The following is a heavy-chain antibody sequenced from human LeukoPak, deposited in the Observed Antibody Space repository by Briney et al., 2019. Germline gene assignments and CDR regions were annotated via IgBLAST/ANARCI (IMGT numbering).Heavy chain of an antibody. D-gene: IGHD3-10*01. V-gene: IGHV1-18*01. Sequence: ASVKVSCKASGYTFTSYGISWVRQAPGQGLEWMGWISAYNGNTNYAQKLQGRVTMTTDTSTSTAYMELSSLRSEDTAVYYCARVGRSGSYYNSGVYFDYWGQGTLVTVSS. J-gene: IGHJ4*02. CDR2: ISAYNGNT. CDR3: ARVGRSGSYYNSGVYFDY. CDR1: GYTFTSYG.